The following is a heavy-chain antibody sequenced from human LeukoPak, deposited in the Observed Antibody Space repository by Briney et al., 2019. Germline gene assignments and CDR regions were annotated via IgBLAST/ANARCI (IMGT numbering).Heavy chain of an antibody. Sequence: SVNVSCKASGGTFSSYAISWVRQAPGQGLEWMGRIIPILGIANYAQKFQGRVTMTRNTSISTAYMELSSLRSEDTAVYYCARIDYGSGSYYNPSDYWGQGTLVTVSS. J-gene: IGHJ4*02. D-gene: IGHD3-10*01. CDR2: IIPILGIA. CDR1: GGTFSSYA. V-gene: IGHV1-69*04. CDR3: ARIDYGSGSYYNPSDY.